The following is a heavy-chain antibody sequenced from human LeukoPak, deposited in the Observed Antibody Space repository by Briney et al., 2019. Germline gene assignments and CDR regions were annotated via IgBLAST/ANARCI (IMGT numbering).Heavy chain of an antibody. D-gene: IGHD2-2*02. CDR1: VYTFTDYY. Sequence: ASVKVSSTASVYTFTDYYIHWVRQAPGQGLEWMGWINPNSGDTNFAQKFQGRVTMTRDTSITTAYMELIGLTSDDTAVYYCAKIDTLGLYYFDYWGQGTLVTVSS. CDR3: AKIDTLGLYYFDY. CDR2: INPNSGDT. V-gene: IGHV1-2*02. J-gene: IGHJ4*02.